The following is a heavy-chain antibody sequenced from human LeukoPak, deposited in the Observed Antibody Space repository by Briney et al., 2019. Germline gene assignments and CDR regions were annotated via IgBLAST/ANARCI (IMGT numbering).Heavy chain of an antibody. CDR2: IYTSGST. CDR1: GGSISSSSYY. D-gene: IGHD2-2*01. CDR3: ARGDQGSDY. J-gene: IGHJ4*02. Sequence: SETLSLTCIVSGGSISSSSYYWSWIRQPAGKGLEWIGRIYTSGSTNYNPSLKSRVTISVDTSKNQFSLKLSSVTAADTAVYYCARGDQGSDYWGQGTLATVSS. V-gene: IGHV4-61*02.